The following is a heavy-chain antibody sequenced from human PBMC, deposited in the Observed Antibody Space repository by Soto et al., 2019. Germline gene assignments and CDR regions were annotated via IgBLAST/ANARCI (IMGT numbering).Heavy chain of an antibody. CDR2: FDPEDGET. J-gene: IGHJ6*03. Sequence: GASVKVSCKVSGYTLTELSMHWVRQAPGKGLEWMGGFDPEDGETIYAQKFQGRVTMTEDTSTDTAYMELSSLRSEDTAVYYCATTRPITVTPYYYYYYYMDVWGKGTTVTVSS. D-gene: IGHD4-4*01. CDR1: GYTLTELS. CDR3: ATTRPITVTPYYYYYYYMDV. V-gene: IGHV1-24*01.